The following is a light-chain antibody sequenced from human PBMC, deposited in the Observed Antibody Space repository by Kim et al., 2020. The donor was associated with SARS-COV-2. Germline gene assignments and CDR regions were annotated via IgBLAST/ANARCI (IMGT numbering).Light chain of an antibody. V-gene: IGLV3-1*01. CDR2: QDS. CDR3: QAWDSSTAV. Sequence: STGQTPSITCSGDKLGDKYACWYQQKPGQSPVLVIYQDSKRPSGIPERFSGSNSGNTATLTISETQAMDEADYYCQAWDSSTAVFGGGTQLTVL. CDR1: KLGDKY. J-gene: IGLJ2*01.